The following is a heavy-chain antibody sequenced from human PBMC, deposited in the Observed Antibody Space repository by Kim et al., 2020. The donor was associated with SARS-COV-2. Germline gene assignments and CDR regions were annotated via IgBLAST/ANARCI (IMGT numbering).Heavy chain of an antibody. J-gene: IGHJ4*02. Sequence: GGSLRLSCAASGFTFSSYAMSWVRQAPGKGLEWVSAISGSGGSTYYADSVKGRFTISRDNSKNTLYLQMNSLRAEDTAVYYCAKDTYDILTGYYKRWEFDYWGQGTLVTVSS. D-gene: IGHD3-9*01. CDR3: AKDTYDILTGYYKRWEFDY. V-gene: IGHV3-23*01. CDR2: ISGSGGST. CDR1: GFTFSSYA.